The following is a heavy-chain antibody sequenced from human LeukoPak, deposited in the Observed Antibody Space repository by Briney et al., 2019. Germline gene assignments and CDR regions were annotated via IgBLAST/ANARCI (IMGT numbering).Heavy chain of an antibody. D-gene: IGHD2-15*01. Sequence: ASVKVSCKASGYTFTEYYMHWLRQAPGQVFEWMGSINPNSGDTYYSPEFQGRVTLTRDTSIKTAYMEMNSLKSDDTAVYCCVRDIAPIGSWWFDPWGQGTLIIVSS. V-gene: IGHV1-2*02. CDR3: VRDIAPIGSWWFDP. J-gene: IGHJ5*02. CDR2: INPNSGDT. CDR1: GYTFTEYY.